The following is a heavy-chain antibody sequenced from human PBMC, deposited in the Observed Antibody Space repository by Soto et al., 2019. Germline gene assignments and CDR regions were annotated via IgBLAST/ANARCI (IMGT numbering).Heavy chain of an antibody. Sequence: QVQLVQSGAELKKPGSSVKVSCKASGGTFSNYAISWVRQAPGHGLECMGGIIPISGTANYAQKFQGRVTITADQSTSTACMELRSLRSEVTAVYYCARGVHYGRTGYYYFYCGQGTMVTVSS. V-gene: IGHV1-69*01. CDR3: ARGVHYGRTGYYYFY. D-gene: IGHD3-22*01. CDR1: GGTFSNYA. CDR2: IIPISGTA. J-gene: IGHJ4*02.